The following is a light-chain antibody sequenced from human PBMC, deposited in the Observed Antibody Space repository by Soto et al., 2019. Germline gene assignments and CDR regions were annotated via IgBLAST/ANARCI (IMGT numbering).Light chain of an antibody. V-gene: IGLV2-14*01. J-gene: IGLJ2*01. CDR3: SSYTGSWKV. CDR2: DVS. CDR1: SSDVGGYNY. Sequence: QSALTQPASVSGSPGQSITISCTGTSSDVGGYNYVSWYQQHPGKAPKLMIYDVSNRPSGVSNRFSGSKSGNTASLTISGLQAEDEADYYCSSYTGSWKVFGGGTKLTVL.